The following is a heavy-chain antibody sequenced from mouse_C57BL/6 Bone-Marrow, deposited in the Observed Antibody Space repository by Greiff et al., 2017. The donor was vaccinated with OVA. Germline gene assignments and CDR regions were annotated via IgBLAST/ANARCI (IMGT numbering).Heavy chain of an antibody. CDR3: TTRRAAQAPNAMDY. D-gene: IGHD3-2*02. CDR1: GFNIKDDY. J-gene: IGHJ4*01. V-gene: IGHV14-4*01. CDR2: IDPENGDT. Sequence: DVQLVESGAELVRPGASVKLSCTASGFNIKDDYMHWVKQRPEQGLEWIGWIDPENGDTEYASKFQGKATITADTSSNTAYLQLSSLTSEDTAVYYCTTRRAAQAPNAMDYWGQGTSVTVSS.